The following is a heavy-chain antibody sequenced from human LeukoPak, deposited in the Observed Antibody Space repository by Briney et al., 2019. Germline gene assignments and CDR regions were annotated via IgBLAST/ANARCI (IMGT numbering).Heavy chain of an antibody. CDR3: AKDLELWPITVDY. Sequence: GESLRLSCAASGFTFRNYWMSWVRQAPGKGLEWVATIKQDGSEKYYGDSVKGRFTISRDNAQSSLYLQMNSLRAEDTAVYYCAKDLELWPITVDYWGQGTLVTVSS. V-gene: IGHV3-7*03. CDR1: GFTFRNYW. D-gene: IGHD5-18*01. CDR2: IKQDGSEK. J-gene: IGHJ4*02.